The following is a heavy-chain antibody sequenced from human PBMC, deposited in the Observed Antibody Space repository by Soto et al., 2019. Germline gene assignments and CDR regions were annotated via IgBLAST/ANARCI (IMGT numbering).Heavy chain of an antibody. Sequence: SETLSLTCTVSGGSISSYYWSWIRQPPGKGLEWIGYIYYSGNTNYNPSLKSRVTISVDTSKNQFSLKVSSVTAADTAVYYCARDLGYCSSTSCYPYFDPWGQGTLVTVSS. CDR3: ARDLGYCSSTSCYPYFDP. D-gene: IGHD2-2*01. V-gene: IGHV4-59*12. J-gene: IGHJ5*02. CDR1: GGSISSYY. CDR2: IYYSGNT.